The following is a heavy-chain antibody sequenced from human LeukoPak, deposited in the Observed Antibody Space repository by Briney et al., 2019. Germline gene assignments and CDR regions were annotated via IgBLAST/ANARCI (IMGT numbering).Heavy chain of an antibody. CDR2: ISGTGGNT. Sequence: GGSLRLSCAASGFTFSSYGMNWVRQAPGKGLEWVSAISGTGGNTYYADSVKGRFTISRDNSKNTLYLQMNSLRADDTAVYYCAKGGGSGWGRRAFDIWGQGTMVTVSS. CDR3: AKGGGSGWGRRAFDI. J-gene: IGHJ3*02. D-gene: IGHD6-19*01. CDR1: GFTFSSYG. V-gene: IGHV3-23*01.